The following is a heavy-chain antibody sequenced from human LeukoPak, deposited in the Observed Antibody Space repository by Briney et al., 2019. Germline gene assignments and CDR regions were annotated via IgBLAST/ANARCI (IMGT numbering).Heavy chain of an antibody. V-gene: IGHV1-18*01. CDR1: GYTFTSYG. J-gene: IGHJ4*02. Sequence: ASVKVSCKASGYTFTSYGISWVRRAPGQGLEWMGWISAYNGNTNYAQKLQGRVTMTTDTSTSTAYMELRSLRSDDTAVYYCARDRSGWYPKSFDYWGQGTLVTVSS. CDR3: ARDRSGWYPKSFDY. CDR2: ISAYNGNT. D-gene: IGHD6-19*01.